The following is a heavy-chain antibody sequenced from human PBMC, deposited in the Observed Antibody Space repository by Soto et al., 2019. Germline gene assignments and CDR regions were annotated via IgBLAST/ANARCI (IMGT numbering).Heavy chain of an antibody. CDR2: IYHSGST. Sequence: QLQLQESGSGLVKPSQTLSLTCAVSGGSISSGGYSWSWIRQPPGKGLEWIGYIYHSGSTYYNPSLKRRVTISVDRSKNQFSLKLSSVTAADTAVYYCARGDYGSGGYWFDPWGQGTLVTVSS. CDR1: GGSISSGGYS. CDR3: ARGDYGSGGYWFDP. J-gene: IGHJ5*02. V-gene: IGHV4-30-2*01. D-gene: IGHD3-10*01.